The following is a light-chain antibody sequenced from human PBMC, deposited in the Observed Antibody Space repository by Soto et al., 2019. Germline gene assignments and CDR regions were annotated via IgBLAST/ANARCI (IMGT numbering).Light chain of an antibody. V-gene: IGKV3-15*01. CDR1: QRVNSN. CDR3: QQYNDWPPVT. J-gene: IGKJ5*01. CDR2: GAS. Sequence: EVVITQPPAALSVSPWERATLSCRASQRVNSNLAWYQQKPGQAPRLLIYGASTRATGIPARFGGSGSGTEFTLTISSLQSEDFAVYYCQQYNDWPPVTFGQGTRLEI.